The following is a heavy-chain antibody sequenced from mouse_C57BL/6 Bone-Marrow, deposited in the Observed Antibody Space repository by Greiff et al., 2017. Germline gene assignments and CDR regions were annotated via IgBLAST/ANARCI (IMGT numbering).Heavy chain of an antibody. J-gene: IGHJ4*01. CDR1: GYTFTDYE. V-gene: IGHV1-15*01. CDR2: IDPETGGT. CDR3: TRGGYFGSRYAMDY. Sequence: QVQLQQSGAELVRPGASVTLSCKASGYTFTDYEMHWVKQTPVHGLEWIGAIDPETGGTAYNQKFKGKAILTADKSSSTAYMELRRLTTEDSAVYCWTRGGYFGSRYAMDYWGQGTSVTVSS. D-gene: IGHD1-1*01.